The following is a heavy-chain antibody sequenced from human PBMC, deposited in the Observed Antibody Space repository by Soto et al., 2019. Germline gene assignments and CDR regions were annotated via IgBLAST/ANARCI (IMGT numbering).Heavy chain of an antibody. Sequence: TGGSLRLSCAASGFIFNSYAMNWVRQAPGKGLEWVSSISGGGGGTYYADSVKGRLTISRDNSKNTLYLQMNSLRAEDTAVYYCAGVDIVATNGFDYWGQGTLVTVSS. V-gene: IGHV3-23*01. D-gene: IGHD5-12*01. CDR1: GFIFNSYA. CDR3: AGVDIVATNGFDY. J-gene: IGHJ4*02. CDR2: ISGGGGGT.